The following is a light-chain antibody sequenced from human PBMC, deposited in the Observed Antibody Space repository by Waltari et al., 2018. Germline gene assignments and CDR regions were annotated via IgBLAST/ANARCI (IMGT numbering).Light chain of an antibody. CDR1: QSLSSAQ. Sequence: EIELTQSPGALFLSPGTRATLPCRASQSLSSAQLAWYKQRPGQPPSLVIHGASNRASGIPERFSGSGSGTVFTLTISRLEPEDFAVYYCQHYGDSVTFGGGTKVEIK. CDR3: QHYGDSVT. CDR2: GAS. V-gene: IGKV3-20*01. J-gene: IGKJ4*01.